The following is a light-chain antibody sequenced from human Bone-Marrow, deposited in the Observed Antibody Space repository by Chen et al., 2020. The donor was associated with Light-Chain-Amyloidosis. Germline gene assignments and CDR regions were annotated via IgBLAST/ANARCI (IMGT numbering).Light chain of an antibody. V-gene: IGLV3-21*02. Sequence: SYVLTQPSSASVAPGQTATIACGGNKIGSTSVHWYQQTPGQAPLLVVYDDSDRPSGIPERLAGSNSGNTATLSISRVEAVNEADYYCQVWDRSSDRPVFGGGTKLTVL. CDR3: QVWDRSSDRPV. J-gene: IGLJ3*02. CDR2: DDS. CDR1: KIGSTS.